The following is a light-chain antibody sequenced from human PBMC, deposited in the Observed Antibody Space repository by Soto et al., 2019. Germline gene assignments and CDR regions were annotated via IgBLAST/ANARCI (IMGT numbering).Light chain of an antibody. CDR2: EVS. CDR3: SSYAGSNNYV. CDR1: SSDVGGYNY. J-gene: IGLJ1*01. Sequence: QSGLTQPPSASGSPGQSVTISCTGTSSDVGGYNYVSWYQQHPGKAPKLMIYEVSKQPSGVPDRFSGSKSGNTASLTVSGLQAEDEADYYCSSYAGSNNYVFGTGTKVTVL. V-gene: IGLV2-8*01.